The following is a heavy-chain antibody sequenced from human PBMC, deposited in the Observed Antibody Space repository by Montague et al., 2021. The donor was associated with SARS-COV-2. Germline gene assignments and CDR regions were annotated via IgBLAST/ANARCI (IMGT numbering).Heavy chain of an antibody. Sequence: SETLSLTCAVSGDSISSSNWWSWFRQPPGKGLEWIGEIYRSGSTNYNPSLKSRVTISVDKSKTQCSLKLSSVTAADTAVYYCARSRGNLQWPFYYYYGMDVWGQGTTVTVSS. CDR3: ARSRGNLQWPFYYYYGMDV. CDR1: GDSISSSNW. CDR2: IYRSGST. V-gene: IGHV4-4*02. J-gene: IGHJ6*02. D-gene: IGHD6-19*01.